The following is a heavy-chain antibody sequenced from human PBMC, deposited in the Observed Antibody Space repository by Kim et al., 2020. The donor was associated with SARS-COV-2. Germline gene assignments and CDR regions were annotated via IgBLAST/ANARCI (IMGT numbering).Heavy chain of an antibody. J-gene: IGHJ4*02. V-gene: IGHV3-15*01. CDR1: GFTFSNAW. Sequence: GGSLRLSCAASGFTFSNAWMSWVRQAPGKGLEWVGRIKSKTDGGTTDYSAPVKGRFTISRDDSKNTLYLQMNSLKTEDTAVYYCTTANILGYCSGGSCYPFDYWGQGTLVTVSS. CDR2: IKSKTDGGTT. D-gene: IGHD2-15*01. CDR3: TTANILGYCSGGSCYPFDY.